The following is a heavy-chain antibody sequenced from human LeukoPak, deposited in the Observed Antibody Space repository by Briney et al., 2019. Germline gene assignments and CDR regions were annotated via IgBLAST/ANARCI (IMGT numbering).Heavy chain of an antibody. CDR3: AKDYGIYYHLPYL. Sequence: PGGSLRLSCAASGFTFDDYAMHWVRQAPGKGLEWVSGISWNSGSIGYADSVKGRFTISRDNAKNSLYLQMNSLRAEDTALYYCAKDYGIYYHLPYLWGQGTLVTVSS. D-gene: IGHD3-10*01. CDR1: GFTFDDYA. J-gene: IGHJ4*02. V-gene: IGHV3-9*01. CDR2: ISWNSGSI.